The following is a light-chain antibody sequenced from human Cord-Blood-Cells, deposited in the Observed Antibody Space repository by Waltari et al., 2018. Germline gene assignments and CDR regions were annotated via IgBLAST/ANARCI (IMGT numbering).Light chain of an antibody. CDR2: EVS. Sequence: HSALTQPAPASGSPGQSITLSCTGTSSDVGGYNYVPWYQQHPGKAPKLMIYEVSNRPSGVSNRFSGSKSGNTASLTISGLQAEDEADYYCSSYTSSSTLVFGGGTKLTVL. CDR1: SSDVGGYNY. V-gene: IGLV2-14*01. J-gene: IGLJ2*01. CDR3: SSYTSSSTLV.